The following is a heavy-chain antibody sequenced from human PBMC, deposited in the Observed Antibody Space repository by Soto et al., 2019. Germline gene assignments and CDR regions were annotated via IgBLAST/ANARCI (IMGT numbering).Heavy chain of an antibody. CDR3: AHEKYGTNWCGP. CDR2: IYWDDDK. J-gene: IGHJ5*02. Sequence: QITLKESGPTLVKPTQTLTLTCTFSGFSLSTSGVGVGWIRQPPGKALEWLALIYWDDDKRYSPSLKSTLTIXKXXSKNQVVLTMTNMDPVDTATYYCAHEKYGTNWCGPWGQGTLVTVSS. V-gene: IGHV2-5*02. D-gene: IGHD4-17*01. CDR1: GFSLSTSGVG.